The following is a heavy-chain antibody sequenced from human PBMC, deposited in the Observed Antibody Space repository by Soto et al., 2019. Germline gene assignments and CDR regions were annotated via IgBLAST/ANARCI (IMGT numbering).Heavy chain of an antibody. J-gene: IGHJ4*02. Sequence: GGSLRLSCAASGFTFSSYSMNWVRQAPGKGLEWVSYITSSSSTIYYADSVKGRFTISRDNAKNSLYLQMDSLRADDTAVYYCARDSSGWFRSDFWGQGALVTVSS. V-gene: IGHV3-48*01. CDR2: ITSSSSTI. CDR1: GFTFSSYS. CDR3: ARDSSGWFRSDF. D-gene: IGHD6-19*01.